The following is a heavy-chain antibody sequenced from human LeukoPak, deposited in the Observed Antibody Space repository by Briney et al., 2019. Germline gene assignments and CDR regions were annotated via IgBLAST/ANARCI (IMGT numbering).Heavy chain of an antibody. D-gene: IGHD5-12*01. CDR1: GGSIISGNW. CDR3: ASSDGLPPRSDSSYDVFDY. V-gene: IGHV4-4*02. Sequence: SGTLSLTCAVSGGSIISGNWWSWVRQPPGKGLEWIGEIYDSGRTNYNPSLKSRVTISLDKSRNHFSLNLSSVTAADTALYYCASSDGLPPRSDSSYDVFDYWGQGTLVTVSS. J-gene: IGHJ4*02. CDR2: IYDSGRT.